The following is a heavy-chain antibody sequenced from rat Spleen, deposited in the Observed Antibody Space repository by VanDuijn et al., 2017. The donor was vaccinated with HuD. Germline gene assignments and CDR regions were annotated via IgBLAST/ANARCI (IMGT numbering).Heavy chain of an antibody. CDR2: LNYVGSGT. V-gene: IGHV5-7*01. CDR1: GFTFSNYY. J-gene: IGHJ3*01. CDR3: TRHLESYGCYVNSAY. D-gene: IGHD1-6*01. Sequence: EVQLVESGGGLVQPGRSMKLSCAASGFTFSNYYMAWVRQAPKKGLEWVATLNYVGSGTFYRDSVEGRFNISRDNAKSILYLQMDSLKSEDTATYYWTRHLESYGCYVNSAYWGQGTLVTVSS.